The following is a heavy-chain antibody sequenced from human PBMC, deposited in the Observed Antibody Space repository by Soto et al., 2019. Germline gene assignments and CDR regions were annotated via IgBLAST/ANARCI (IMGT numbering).Heavy chain of an antibody. J-gene: IGHJ6*02. CDR2: IYPGDSDT. Sequence: PGESLKISCKGSGYSFTSYWIGWVRQMPGKGLEWMGIIYPGDSDTRYSPSFQGQVTISADKSISTAYLQWSSLKASDTAMYYCARRSIAEHYYYGMDVWGQGTTVTVSS. D-gene: IGHD6-6*01. CDR3: ARRSIAEHYYYGMDV. CDR1: GYSFTSYW. V-gene: IGHV5-51*01.